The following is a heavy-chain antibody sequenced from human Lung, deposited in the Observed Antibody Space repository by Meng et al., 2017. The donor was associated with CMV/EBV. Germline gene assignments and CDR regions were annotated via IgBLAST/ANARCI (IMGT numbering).Heavy chain of an antibody. CDR3: ARDPGYSGLYYFDY. Sequence: ASCFTFRSYNMNSIPRAPGRGLRWVSAIISVSRSLCYANSVKGPFTVSGDNAKDSLYLQINSLRAEDTAVYYCARDPGYSGLYYFDYWGRGTLVTVSS. V-gene: IGHV3-21*03. J-gene: IGHJ4*02. CDR2: IISVSRSL. D-gene: IGHD5-12*01. CDR1: CFTFRSYN.